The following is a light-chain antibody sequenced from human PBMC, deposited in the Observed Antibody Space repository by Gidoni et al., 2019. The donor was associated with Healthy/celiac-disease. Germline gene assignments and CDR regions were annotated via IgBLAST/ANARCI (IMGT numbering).Light chain of an antibody. V-gene: IGKV1-39*01. CDR1: QSISSY. Sequence: DIQMTQSPSSLSASVGDRVTITCRASQSISSYLNWYQQKPGKAPKLLIYAASSLQRGVPSRFIGSGSGTDFTLTISSLQPEDFATDYCQQSYSTPPTFGGGTKVEIK. CDR2: AAS. J-gene: IGKJ4*01. CDR3: QQSYSTPPT.